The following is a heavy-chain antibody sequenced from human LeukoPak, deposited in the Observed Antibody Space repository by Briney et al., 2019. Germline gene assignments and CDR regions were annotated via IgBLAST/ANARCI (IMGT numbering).Heavy chain of an antibody. CDR1: GFTFSSYS. V-gene: IGHV3-21*01. D-gene: IGHD6-13*01. Sequence: GGSLRLSCAASGFTFSSYSMNWVRQAPGKGLEWVSSIGSSSSYIYYADSVKGRFTISRDNAKNSLYLQMNSLRAEDTAVYYCARDRESIAAAGTYFDYWGQGTLVTVSS. CDR3: ARDRESIAAAGTYFDY. CDR2: IGSSSSYI. J-gene: IGHJ4*02.